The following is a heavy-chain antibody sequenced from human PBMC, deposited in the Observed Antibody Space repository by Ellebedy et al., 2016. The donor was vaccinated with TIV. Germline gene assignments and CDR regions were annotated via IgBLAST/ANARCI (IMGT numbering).Heavy chain of an antibody. Sequence: PGGSLRLSCAASGFTFSDYYMSWIRQAPGKGLEWVSYISSSGSTIYYADSVKGRFTISRDNAKNSLYLQMNSLRAEDTAVYYCARDLMTTVTLFDYWGQGTLVTVSS. CDR2: ISSSGSTI. D-gene: IGHD4-17*01. CDR3: ARDLMTTVTLFDY. CDR1: GFTFSDYY. V-gene: IGHV3-11*01. J-gene: IGHJ4*02.